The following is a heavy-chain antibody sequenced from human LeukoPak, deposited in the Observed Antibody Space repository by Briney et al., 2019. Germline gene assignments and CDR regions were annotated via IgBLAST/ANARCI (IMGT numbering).Heavy chain of an antibody. CDR1: GGSFSGYY. Sequence: SETLSLTCAVYGGSFSGYYWSWIRQPPGKGLEWIGEINHSGSTNYNPSLKSRVTISVDTSKNQFSLKLSSVTAADTAVYYCARGGIAVAGGDFDYWGQGTLVTVSS. D-gene: IGHD6-19*01. CDR2: INHSGST. J-gene: IGHJ4*02. CDR3: ARGGIAVAGGDFDY. V-gene: IGHV4-34*01.